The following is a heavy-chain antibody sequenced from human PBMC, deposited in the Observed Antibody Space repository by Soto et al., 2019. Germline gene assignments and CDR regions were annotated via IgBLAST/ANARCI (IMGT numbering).Heavy chain of an antibody. J-gene: IGHJ4*02. CDR1: GFTFSSYW. D-gene: IGHD3-22*01. V-gene: IGHV3-74*01. Sequence: EVQLVESGGGLVQPGGSLRLSCAASGFTFSSYWMHWVRQAPGKGLVWVSRINSDGSSTTYADSVKGRFTISRDNAKNMRYLQMNSLRAEDTAVYYCARDGGESSGYRTDYWGQGTLVTVSS. CDR2: INSDGSST. CDR3: ARDGGESSGYRTDY.